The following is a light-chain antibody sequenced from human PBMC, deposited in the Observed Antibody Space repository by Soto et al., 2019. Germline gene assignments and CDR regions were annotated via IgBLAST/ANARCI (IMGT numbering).Light chain of an antibody. CDR3: QQYSIWRT. CDR2: GAS. V-gene: IGKV3-20*01. Sequence: ELVLTQSPGTLSLSTGERATLSCRASQSVSSSYLAWYQQKPGQAPRLLIYGASSRATGIPDRFSGSGSGTEFTLTISGLQSEDFAVYYCQQYSIWRTFGQGTKVDI. J-gene: IGKJ1*01. CDR1: QSVSSSY.